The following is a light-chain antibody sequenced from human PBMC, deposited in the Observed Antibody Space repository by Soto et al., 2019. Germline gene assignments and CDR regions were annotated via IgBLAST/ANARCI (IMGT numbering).Light chain of an antibody. CDR2: AAS. J-gene: IGKJ2*01. V-gene: IGKV1-39*01. Sequence: DIQMTQSPSSLSASVGDRVTITCRASQSISSYLNWYQQKPGKAPKLLSYAASRLQSGVPSRFSGSGSGTAFTLTISSLQPEDFATYYCHQSYSTPRVTFGQGTKLEIK. CDR1: QSISSY. CDR3: HQSYSTPRVT.